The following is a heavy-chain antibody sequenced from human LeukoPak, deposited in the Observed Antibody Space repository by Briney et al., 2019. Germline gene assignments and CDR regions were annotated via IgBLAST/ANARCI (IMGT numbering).Heavy chain of an antibody. V-gene: IGHV3-21*01. CDR3: ARARDYYDSSGYYWGVFDY. J-gene: IGHJ4*02. D-gene: IGHD3-22*01. CDR2: ISSSSYI. Sequence: GGSLRLSCAASRFTFSNYSMNWVRQAPGKGLEWVSSISSSSYIYYADSVKGRFTISRDNAKNSLYLQMNSLRAEDTAVCYCARARDYYDSSGYYWGVFDYWGQGTLVTVSS. CDR1: RFTFSNYS.